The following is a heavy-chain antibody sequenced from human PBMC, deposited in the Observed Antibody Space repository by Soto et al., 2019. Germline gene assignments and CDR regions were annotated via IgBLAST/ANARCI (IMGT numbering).Heavy chain of an antibody. CDR2: ISYDGSNK. J-gene: IGHJ6*02. D-gene: IGHD3-3*01. CDR3: ARDPNDFWSGYPRYYYYGMDV. V-gene: IGHV3-30-3*01. Sequence: QVQLVESGGGVVQPGRSLRLSCAASGFTFSSYAMHWVRQAPGKGLEWVAVISYDGSNKYYADSVKGRFTISRDNSKXXLXLXXNSLRAEDTAVYYCARDPNDFWSGYPRYYYYGMDVWGQGTTVTVSS. CDR1: GFTFSSYA.